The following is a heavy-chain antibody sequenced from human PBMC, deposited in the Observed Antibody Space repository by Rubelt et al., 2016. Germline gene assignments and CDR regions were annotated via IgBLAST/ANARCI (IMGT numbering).Heavy chain of an antibody. V-gene: IGHV4-34*01. CDR1: GGSFSGYF. CDR3: ARHRASSPTAVFDY. CDR2: ITHSGST. J-gene: IGHJ4*02. D-gene: IGHD2-2*01. Sequence: QVQLQQWGAGLLKPSETLSLTCGVYGGSFSGYFWSWIRQSPGTGLEWIGEITHSGSTTYNPSLKSRVTISVDTSKDQFSLKVTPGTTADAAVYYCARHRASSPTAVFDYWGQGTLVTVSS.